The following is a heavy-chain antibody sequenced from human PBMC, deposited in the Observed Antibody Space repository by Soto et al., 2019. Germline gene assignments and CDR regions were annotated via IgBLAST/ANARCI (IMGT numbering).Heavy chain of an antibody. J-gene: IGHJ4*02. D-gene: IGHD2-15*01. Sequence: EVHLVESGGGLVQPGGSLRLSCAASGFSFSSYWMHWARQAPGKGLVWLWSINGVGTVTPHADSVKGRFTVSRDNAKKTLYLHMTSLRAEDTAVYYCVREVCGSGLCKGFDYWGQGTPVTVSS. V-gene: IGHV3-74*01. CDR2: INGVGTVT. CDR3: VREVCGSGLCKGFDY. CDR1: GFSFSSYW.